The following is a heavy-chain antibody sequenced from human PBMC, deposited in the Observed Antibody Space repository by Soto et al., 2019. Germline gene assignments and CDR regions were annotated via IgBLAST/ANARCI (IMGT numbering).Heavy chain of an antibody. CDR3: AKDIQTYYYYYGMDV. J-gene: IGHJ6*02. CDR1: GFAFISYG. Sequence: PWGSLRLSCAASGFAFISYGIHFVRHSPFKGLEWVAVISYDGSNKYYADSVKGRFTISRDNSKNTLYLQMNSLRAEDTAVYYCAKDIQTYYYYYGMDVWGQGTTVTVSS. V-gene: IGHV3-30*18. D-gene: IGHD5-18*01. CDR2: ISYDGSNK.